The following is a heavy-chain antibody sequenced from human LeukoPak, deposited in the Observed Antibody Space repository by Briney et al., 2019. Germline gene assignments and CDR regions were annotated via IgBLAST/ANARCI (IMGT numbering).Heavy chain of an antibody. CDR2: ITDSGSGT. CDR1: GVTFSSHG. Sequence: PGGSLRLSCAASGVTFSSHGMSWVRQAPGKGLEWVSSITDSGSGTCYADSVKGRFTMSRDNSKNTLYLQMNSLRAEDTAVYYCAKNLLGSESFSWYFDLWGRGTLVTVSS. D-gene: IGHD1-26*01. J-gene: IGHJ2*01. V-gene: IGHV3-23*01. CDR3: AKNLLGSESFSWYFDL.